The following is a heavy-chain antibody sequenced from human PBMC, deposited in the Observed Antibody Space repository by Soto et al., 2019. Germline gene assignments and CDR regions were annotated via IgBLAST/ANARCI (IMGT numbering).Heavy chain of an antibody. J-gene: IGHJ4*02. D-gene: IGHD5-12*01. CDR2: ISYDGSNK. CDR3: AGTPTIPHFDY. CDR1: GFTFSSYA. V-gene: IGHV3-30-3*01. Sequence: QVQLVESGGGVVQPGRSLRLSCAASGFTFSSYAMHWVRQAPGKGLEWVAVISYDGSNKYYADSVKGRFTISRDNSKNTLYLQMNSLRAEDTAVYYCAGTPTIPHFDYWGQGTLVPVSS.